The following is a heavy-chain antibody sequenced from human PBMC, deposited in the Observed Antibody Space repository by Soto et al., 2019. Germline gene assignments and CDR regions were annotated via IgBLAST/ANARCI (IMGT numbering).Heavy chain of an antibody. J-gene: IGHJ3*02. Sequence: QVQLVQSGAEVKKPGSSVKVSCKASGGTFSSYTISWVRQAPGQGLEWMGRIIPILGIANYAQKFQGRGTITADKSTSTAYMELSSLRSEDTAVYYCAVDGSGEDAFDIWGQGTMVTVSS. CDR1: GGTFSSYT. V-gene: IGHV1-69*02. CDR3: AVDGSGEDAFDI. D-gene: IGHD3-10*01. CDR2: IIPILGIA.